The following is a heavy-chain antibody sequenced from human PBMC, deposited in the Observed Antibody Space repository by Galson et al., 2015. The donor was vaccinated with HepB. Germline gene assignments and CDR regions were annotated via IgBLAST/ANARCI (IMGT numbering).Heavy chain of an antibody. CDR2: INPNSGGT. J-gene: IGHJ1*01. D-gene: IGHD2-15*01. CDR1: GYTFTGYY. CDR3: ARGRRAAPRFEYFQH. V-gene: IGHV1-2*02. Sequence: SVKVSCKASGYTFTGYYMHWVRQAPGQGLEWMGWINPNSGGTNYAQKFQGRVTMTRDTSISTAYMELSRLRSDDTAVYYCARGRRAAPRFEYFQHWGQGTLVTVSS.